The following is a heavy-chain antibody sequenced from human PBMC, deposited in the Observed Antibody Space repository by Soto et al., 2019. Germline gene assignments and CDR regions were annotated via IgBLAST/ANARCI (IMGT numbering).Heavy chain of an antibody. D-gene: IGHD3-10*01. CDR1: GGSFNDYY. CDR3: AWSGHLFDY. J-gene: IGHJ4*02. CDR2: INHTGHT. Sequence: QVQLQQWGAGLLKPSETLSLTCAVYGGSFNDYYWSWIRQPPGKGLEWIGEINHTGHTNYNPSLKSRVPISVDTSKNQFSRKLSSVTAADTAVYYCAWSGHLFDYWGQGILVTVSS. V-gene: IGHV4-34*01.